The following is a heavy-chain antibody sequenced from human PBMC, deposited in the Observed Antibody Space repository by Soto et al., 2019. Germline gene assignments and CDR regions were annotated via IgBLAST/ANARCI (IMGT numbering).Heavy chain of an antibody. Sequence: PSETLSLTCAVYGGSFSGYYWSGIRQPPGKGLEWIGEINHSGRTNYNPSLKSRVTISVDTSKNQFSLKLSSVTAADTAVYYCARRSRDYGMEVSGQGTTVTVSS. CDR2: INHSGRT. J-gene: IGHJ6*02. CDR1: GGSFSGYY. CDR3: ARRSRDYGMEV. V-gene: IGHV4-34*01.